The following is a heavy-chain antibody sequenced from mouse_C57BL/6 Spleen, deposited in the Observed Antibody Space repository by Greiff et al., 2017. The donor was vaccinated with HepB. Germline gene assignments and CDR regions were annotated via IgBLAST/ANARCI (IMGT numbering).Heavy chain of an antibody. CDR3: TDYYYGSSYLAGFAY. J-gene: IGHJ3*01. CDR2: IDPETGGT. V-gene: IGHV1-15*01. D-gene: IGHD1-1*01. Sequence: QVQLQQSGAELVRPGASVTLSCKASGYTFTDYEMHWVKQTPVQGLEWIGAIDPETGGTAYNQKFKGKAILTADKSSSTAYMELRSLTSEDSAVYYCTDYYYGSSYLAGFAYWGQGTLVTVSA. CDR1: GYTFTDYE.